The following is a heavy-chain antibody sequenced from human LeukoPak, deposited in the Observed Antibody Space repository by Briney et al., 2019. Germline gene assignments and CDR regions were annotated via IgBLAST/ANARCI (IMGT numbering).Heavy chain of an antibody. D-gene: IGHD6-13*01. CDR3: ARASIAAARFDY. Sequence: SETLSLTCTVSGGSISSGDYYWSWIRQPPGKGLEWIGYIYYSGSTYYNPSLKSRVTISVDTSKNQFSLKLSSVTAADTAVYYCARASIAAARFDYWGQGTLVTVSS. CDR1: GGSISSGDYY. CDR2: IYYSGST. J-gene: IGHJ4*02. V-gene: IGHV4-30-4*01.